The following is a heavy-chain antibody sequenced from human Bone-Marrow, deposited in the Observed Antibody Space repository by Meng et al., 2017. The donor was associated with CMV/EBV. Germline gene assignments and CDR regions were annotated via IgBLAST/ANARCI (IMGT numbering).Heavy chain of an antibody. V-gene: IGHV3-23*01. D-gene: IGHD2-2*01. CDR1: GFTFSSYA. CDR2: ISGSGGST. CDR3: AKGVGVVVPAARYFQH. Sequence: GGSLRLSCAASGFTFSSYAMSWVRQAPGKGLEWVSAISGSGGSTYYADSVKGRFTISRDNSKNTLYLQMNSLRAEDTAVYYCAKGVGVVVPAARYFQHWRQGTLVTVSS. J-gene: IGHJ1*01.